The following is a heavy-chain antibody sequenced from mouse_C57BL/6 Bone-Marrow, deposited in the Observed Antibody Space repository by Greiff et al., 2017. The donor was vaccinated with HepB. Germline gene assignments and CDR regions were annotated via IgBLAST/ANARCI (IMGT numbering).Heavy chain of an antibody. CDR3: ARGPYYYGSSCYYAMDY. D-gene: IGHD1-1*01. Sequence: VQLQQPGAELVMPGASVKLSCKASGYTFTSYWMHWVKQRPGQGLEWIGEIDPSDSYTNYNQKFKGKSTLTVDKSSSTAYMQLSSLTSEDSAVYYCARGPYYYGSSCYYAMDYWGQGTSVTVSS. CDR1: GYTFTSYW. CDR2: IDPSDSYT. V-gene: IGHV1-69*01. J-gene: IGHJ4*01.